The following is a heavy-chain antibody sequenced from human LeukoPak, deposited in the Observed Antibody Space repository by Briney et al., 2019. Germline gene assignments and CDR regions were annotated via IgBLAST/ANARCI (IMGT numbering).Heavy chain of an antibody. D-gene: IGHD1-26*01. Sequence: GASVKVSCKASGYTFTGYYMHWVRQAPGQGLEWMGWINPNSGGTNYAQKFQGRVTMTRDTSISTAYMELSRLRSDDTAVCYCAREGMWELPPTNWFDPWGQGTLVTVSS. J-gene: IGHJ5*02. V-gene: IGHV1-2*02. CDR3: AREGMWELPPTNWFDP. CDR1: GYTFTGYY. CDR2: INPNSGGT.